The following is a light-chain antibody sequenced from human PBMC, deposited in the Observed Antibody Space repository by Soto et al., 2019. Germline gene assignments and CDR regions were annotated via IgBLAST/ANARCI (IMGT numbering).Light chain of an antibody. CDR3: SSDTDMSTNTWV. CDR1: SGDVFAYNY. V-gene: IGLV2-14*01. CDR2: EVN. J-gene: IGLJ3*02. Sequence: QSALTQPASVSGSPGQSITISCTGTSGDVFAYNYVSWYQQYPGKAPKLMIYEVNNRPSGVSYRFSGSKSGNTASLTIAGLQAEDEADYYCSSDTDMSTNTWVFGGGPKVTVL.